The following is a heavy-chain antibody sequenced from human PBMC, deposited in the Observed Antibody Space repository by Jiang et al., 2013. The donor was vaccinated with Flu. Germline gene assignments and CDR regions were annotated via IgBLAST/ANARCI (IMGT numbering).Heavy chain of an antibody. CDR2: INHSGST. D-gene: IGHD2-21*02. CDR1: GGSFSGYY. CDR3: ARGGDSDFDY. V-gene: IGHV4-34*01. J-gene: IGHJ4*02. Sequence: TLSLTCAVYGGSFSGYYWSWIRQPPGKGLEWIGEINHSGSTNYNPSLKSRVTISVDTSKNQFSLKLSSVTAADTAVYYCARGGDSDFDYWGQGTLVTVSS.